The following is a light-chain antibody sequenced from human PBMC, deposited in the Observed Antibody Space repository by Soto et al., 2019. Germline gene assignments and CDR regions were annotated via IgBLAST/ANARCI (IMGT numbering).Light chain of an antibody. V-gene: IGKV3-15*01. J-gene: IGKJ4*01. CDR1: QSVSSS. Sequence: EIVMTQSPATLSVSPGERATLSCRASQSVSSSLAWYQQKPGQAPRLLIYGASTRATGIPARFSGGGSGTEFTLTMSRLQSEDFEVYYCQQYNNWPFTFGGGTKVEIK. CDR3: QQYNNWPFT. CDR2: GAS.